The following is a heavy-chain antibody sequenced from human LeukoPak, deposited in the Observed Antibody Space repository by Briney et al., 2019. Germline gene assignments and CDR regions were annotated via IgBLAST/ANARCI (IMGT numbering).Heavy chain of an antibody. Sequence: RGPLRLSCAASGFTFSSYAMSWVRQAPGKGLEWVSAISGSGGSTYYADSVKGRFTISRDNSKNTLYLQMNSLRAEDTAVYYCAKDLAEMATIIDYWGQGTLVTVSS. V-gene: IGHV3-23*01. CDR1: GFTFSSYA. J-gene: IGHJ4*02. CDR2: ISGSGGST. CDR3: AKDLAEMATIIDY. D-gene: IGHD5-24*01.